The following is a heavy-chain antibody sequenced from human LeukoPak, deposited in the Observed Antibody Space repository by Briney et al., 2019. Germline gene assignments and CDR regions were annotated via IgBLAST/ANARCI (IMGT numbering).Heavy chain of an antibody. CDR3: ARDLCTTTTCLDS. D-gene: IGHD2-8*01. CDR1: GFTFNNYG. J-gene: IGHJ4*02. Sequence: GGSLRLSCAASGFTFNNYGLVWVRQAPGKGLDWVATIWYDGSKRYYGDSVKGRFSISRDDYRETVHLQMNSLRAEDTALYYCARDLCTTTTCLDSWGQGTMVTVSS. CDR2: IWYDGSKR. V-gene: IGHV3-33*01.